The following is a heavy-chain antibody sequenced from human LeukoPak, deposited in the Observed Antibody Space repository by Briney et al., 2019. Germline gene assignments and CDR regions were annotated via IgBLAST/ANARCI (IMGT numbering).Heavy chain of an antibody. D-gene: IGHD3-10*01. CDR1: GGSISSSSYY. V-gene: IGHV4-39*07. Sequence: SETLSLTCTVSGGSISSSSYYWGWIRQPPGKGLEWIGSIYYSGSTYYNPSLKSRVTISVDTSKNQFSLKLSSVTAADTAVYYCARGLELPMVRGVPGAFDIWGQGTMVTVSS. CDR2: IYYSGST. J-gene: IGHJ3*02. CDR3: ARGLELPMVRGVPGAFDI.